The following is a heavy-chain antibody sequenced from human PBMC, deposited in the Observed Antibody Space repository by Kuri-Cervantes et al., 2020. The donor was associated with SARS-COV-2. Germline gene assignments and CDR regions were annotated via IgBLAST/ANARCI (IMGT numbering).Heavy chain of an antibody. V-gene: IGHV1-3*01. D-gene: IGHD2-2*01. CDR1: GYTFTSYG. Sequence: ASVKVSCKASGYTFTSYGISWVRQAPGQRLEWMGWINAGNGNTKYSQKFQGRVTITRDTSASTAYMELSSLRSEDTAVYYCASGYCSSTSCYGDNYYYYGMDVWGQGTTVTVSS. CDR3: ASGYCSSTSCYGDNYYYYGMDV. J-gene: IGHJ6*02. CDR2: INAGNGNT.